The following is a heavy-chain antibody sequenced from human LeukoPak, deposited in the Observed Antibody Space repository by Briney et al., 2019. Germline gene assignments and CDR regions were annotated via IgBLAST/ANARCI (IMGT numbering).Heavy chain of an antibody. J-gene: IGHJ4*02. Sequence: SQTLSLTCTVSGGSISSYSYYWSWIRQPAGEGLEWIGRIYTSGSTDYNPSLKSRVTISRDTSKNEFSLKLSSVTAADTAVYYCARDSPPAYCSGGSCYFDYWGQGTLVTVSS. CDR3: ARDSPPAYCSGGSCYFDY. V-gene: IGHV4-61*02. D-gene: IGHD2-15*01. CDR1: GGSISSYSYY. CDR2: IYTSGST.